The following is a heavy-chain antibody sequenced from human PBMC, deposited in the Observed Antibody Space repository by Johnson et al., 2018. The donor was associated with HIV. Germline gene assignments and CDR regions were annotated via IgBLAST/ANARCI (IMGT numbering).Heavy chain of an antibody. V-gene: IGHV3-7*05. CDR1: GLTFSNYW. J-gene: IGHJ3*02. CDR2: IKQDGSEK. CDR3: ARSIMGAGPFDI. Sequence: MQLVESGGGLVQPGRSLRLSCAASGLTFSNYWMSWVRQAPGKGLEWVANIKQDGSEKNYVDSVKGRFIISRDNAKDSLSRQMNSLRAEDTAVYYCARSIMGAGPFDIWGQGTMVTVSS.